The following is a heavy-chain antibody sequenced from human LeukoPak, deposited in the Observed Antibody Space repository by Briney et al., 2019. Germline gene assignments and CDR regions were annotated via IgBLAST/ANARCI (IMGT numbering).Heavy chain of an antibody. CDR1: GGPNNRCF. Sequence: SETLSLTCSLSGGPNNRCFWMWIGQPPGKGLHWIGYVYYFGSTNFIPSVNRRVTISVDTSKNQFSLKLSSVTAADTAVCYWARKPGITGSYYSFDYWGQGTLVTVSS. D-gene: IGHD3-10*01. CDR2: VYYFGST. V-gene: IGHV4-59*08. J-gene: IGHJ4*02. CDR3: ARKPGITGSYYSFDY.